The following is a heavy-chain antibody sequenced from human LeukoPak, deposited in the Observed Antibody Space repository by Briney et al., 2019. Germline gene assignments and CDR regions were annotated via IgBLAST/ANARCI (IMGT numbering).Heavy chain of an antibody. D-gene: IGHD1-26*01. CDR1: GGSFSGYY. CDR2: INHSGST. Sequence: SETLSLTCAVYGGSFSGYYWSWIRQPPGKGLEWIGEINHSGSTNYNPSLKSRVTISVDTSKNQFSLKLSSVTAADTAVYYCARAHPSRSYGYWGQGTLVTVSS. CDR3: ARAHPSRSYGY. J-gene: IGHJ4*02. V-gene: IGHV4-34*01.